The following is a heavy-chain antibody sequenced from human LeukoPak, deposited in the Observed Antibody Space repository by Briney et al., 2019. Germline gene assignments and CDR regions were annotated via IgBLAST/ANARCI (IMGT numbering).Heavy chain of an antibody. Sequence: GGSLRLSCVASGFTLSSAWMSWVRQAPGKGLEWVGRIKTKTDGGTTDYAAPVTGRFTISRDESKDTLFLHMNSLKTEDTAVYYCTTPAFLGKSPYGLDVWGQGTTVTVS. CDR3: TTPAFLGKSPYGLDV. CDR1: GFTLSSAW. V-gene: IGHV3-15*01. J-gene: IGHJ6*02. D-gene: IGHD3-3*01. CDR2: IKTKTDGGTT.